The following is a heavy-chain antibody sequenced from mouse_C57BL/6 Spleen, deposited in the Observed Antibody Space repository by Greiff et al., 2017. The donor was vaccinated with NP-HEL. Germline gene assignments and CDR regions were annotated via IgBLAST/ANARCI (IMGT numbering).Heavy chain of an antibody. CDR2: INPSTGGT. CDR1: GYSFTGYY. D-gene: IGHD1-2*01. CDR3: ARRDGPMDD. J-gene: IGHJ4*01. V-gene: IGHV1-42*01. Sequence: EVKLMESGPELVKPGASVKISCKASGYSFTGYYMNWVKQSPEKSLEWIGEINPSTGGTTYNQKFKAKATLTVDKSSSTAYMQRKSLTSEDSAVYYCARRDGPMDDWGQGTSVTVSS.